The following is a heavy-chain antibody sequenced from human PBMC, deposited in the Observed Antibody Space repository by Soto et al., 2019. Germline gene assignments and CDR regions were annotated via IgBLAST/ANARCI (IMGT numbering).Heavy chain of an antibody. V-gene: IGHV3-74*01. J-gene: IGHJ4*02. CDR2: INSDGSST. CDR1: GFTFSSYW. D-gene: IGHD3-16*01. Sequence: GGSLRLSCAASGFTFSSYWMHWVRQAPGKGLVWVSRINSDGSSTSYADSVKGRFTISRDNAKNTLYLQMNSLRAEDTAVYYCARDREGPTFSHFVDYWGQGTLVTVSS. CDR3: ARDREGPTFSHFVDY.